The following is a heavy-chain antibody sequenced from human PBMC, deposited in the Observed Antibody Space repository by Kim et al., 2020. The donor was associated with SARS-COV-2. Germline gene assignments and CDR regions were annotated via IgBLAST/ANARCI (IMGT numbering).Heavy chain of an antibody. CDR3: AKDWSGTMIGYAGY. Sequence: ADAVNGRFTISRDNSKNTLYLQLNSLRAEDTAVYYCAKDWSGTMIGYAGYWGQGTLVTASS. J-gene: IGHJ4*02. V-gene: IGHV3-30-3*02. D-gene: IGHD3-22*01.